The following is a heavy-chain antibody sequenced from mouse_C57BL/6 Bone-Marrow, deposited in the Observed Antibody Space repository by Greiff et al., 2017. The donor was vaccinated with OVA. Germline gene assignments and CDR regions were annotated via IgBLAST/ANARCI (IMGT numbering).Heavy chain of an antibody. CDR2: IYPRSGNT. V-gene: IGHV1-81*01. J-gene: IGHJ2*01. CDR3: ARDKFYYDYFDD. Sequence: VKLMESGAELARPGASVKLSCKASGYTFTSYGISWVKQRTGQGLEWIGEIYPRSGNTYYNEKFKGKATLTADKSSSTAYMELRSLTSEDSAVYCCARDKFYYDYFDDWGQGTTLTVSS. CDR1: GYTFTSYG. D-gene: IGHD2-4*01.